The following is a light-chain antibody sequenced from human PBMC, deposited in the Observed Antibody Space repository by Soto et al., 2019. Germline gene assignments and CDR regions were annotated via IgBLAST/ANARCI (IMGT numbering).Light chain of an antibody. J-gene: IGKJ1*01. CDR3: QQYGSYPRT. V-gene: IGKV1-5*01. CDR1: ETITTS. Sequence: DIQMTQSPSTLSASVGDGVTITFRASETITTSLAWYQQQPGTAPKVLIYDASTLESGVPSRFSGSGSGTEFTLTISSLQPADFATYYCQQYGSYPRTFGQGTKVDIK. CDR2: DAS.